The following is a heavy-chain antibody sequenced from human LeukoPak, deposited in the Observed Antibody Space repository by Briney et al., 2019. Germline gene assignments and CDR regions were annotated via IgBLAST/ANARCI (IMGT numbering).Heavy chain of an antibody. D-gene: IGHD2-2*01. CDR3: AKGSTKYCSSTGCYPDY. CDR1: GFTFSSYA. V-gene: IGHV3-23*01. J-gene: IGHJ4*02. Sequence: GGSLRLSCAASGFTFSSYAMSWVRQAPGKGLEWVSAISGSGGSTYYADSVKGRFTISRDNSKNTLYLQMNSLRAEDTAVYYCAKGSTKYCSSTGCYPDYWGQGTLVTVSS. CDR2: ISGSGGST.